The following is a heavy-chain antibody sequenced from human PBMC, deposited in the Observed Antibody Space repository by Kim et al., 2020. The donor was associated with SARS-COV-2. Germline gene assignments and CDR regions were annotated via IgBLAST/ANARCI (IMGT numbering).Heavy chain of an antibody. D-gene: IGHD6-6*01. V-gene: IGHV4-34*01. CDR1: GGSFSGYY. CDR3: ARLPSVVRALRYKEYSSSST. J-gene: IGHJ5*02. CDR2: INHSGST. Sequence: SETLSLTCAVYGGSFSGYYWSWIRQPPGKGLEWIGEINHSGSTNYNPSLKSRVTISVDTSKNQFSLKLSSVTAADTAVYYCARLPSVVRALRYKEYSSSSTWGQGTLVTVSS.